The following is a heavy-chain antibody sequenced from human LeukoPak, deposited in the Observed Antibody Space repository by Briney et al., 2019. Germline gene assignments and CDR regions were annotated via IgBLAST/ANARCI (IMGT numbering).Heavy chain of an antibody. CDR1: GFSFSTYA. V-gene: IGHV3-64*01. Sequence: PGGSLRLSCVVSGFSFSTYAMQWVRQAPGKGLEYVSTISSNGGSTYYGNSVKGRFTISRDNSKNTLYLQMDSLRPEDTAVYYCAKDRYSYGSPWYMDVWGNGTTVTVSS. D-gene: IGHD5-18*01. CDR3: AKDRYSYGSPWYMDV. CDR2: ISSNGGST. J-gene: IGHJ6*03.